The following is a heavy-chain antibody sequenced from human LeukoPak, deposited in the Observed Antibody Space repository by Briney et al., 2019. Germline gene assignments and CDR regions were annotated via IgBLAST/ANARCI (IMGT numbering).Heavy chain of an antibody. V-gene: IGHV3-48*04. D-gene: IGHD6-13*01. CDR1: GFTLSSHA. Sequence: GGSLRLSCAASGFTLSSHAMNWVRQAPGKGLEWVSYISISSSSVYYADSVKGRFTISRDNAKNSLYLQMNSLRAEDTAMYYCARDNLAAAGDDNFDFWGQGTMVTVSS. CDR2: ISISSSSV. CDR3: ARDNLAAAGDDNFDF. J-gene: IGHJ3*01.